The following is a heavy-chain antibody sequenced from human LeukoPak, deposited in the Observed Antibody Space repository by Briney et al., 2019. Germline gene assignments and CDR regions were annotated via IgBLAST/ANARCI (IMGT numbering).Heavy chain of an antibody. CDR3: ARSKGQQLVQYYFDY. D-gene: IGHD6-13*01. CDR1: GYTFTGYY. V-gene: IGHV1-2*02. J-gene: IGHJ4*02. Sequence: ASVKVSCKASGYTFTGYYMHWVRQAPGQGLEWMGWINPNSGGTNYAQKFQGRVTMTRDTSISTAYMELSRLRSDDTAVYYCARSKGQQLVQYYFDYWGQGTLSPSPQ. CDR2: INPNSGGT.